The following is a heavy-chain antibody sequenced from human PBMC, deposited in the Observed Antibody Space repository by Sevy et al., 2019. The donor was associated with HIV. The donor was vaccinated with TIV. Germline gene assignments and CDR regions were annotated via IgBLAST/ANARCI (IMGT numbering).Heavy chain of an antibody. V-gene: IGHV1-3*01. CDR3: ARSVIPTAIFDY. CDR2: INPGNGNT. D-gene: IGHD2-2*01. Sequence: ASVKVSCKASGYTFTSYAIHWVRQAPGQRLEWMGWINPGNGNTKYPQKFQGRVTITRHTSASTTYMELSSLRSEDTAVYYCARSVIPTAIFDYWGRGTLVTVSS. CDR1: GYTFTSYA. J-gene: IGHJ4*02.